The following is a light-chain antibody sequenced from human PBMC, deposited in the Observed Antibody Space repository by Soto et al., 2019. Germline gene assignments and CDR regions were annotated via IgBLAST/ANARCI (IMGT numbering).Light chain of an antibody. CDR2: DAS. CDR3: QQYNSSPWT. Sequence: DIPMTQSPSTLSASVGDGVTITCRASQSISRYLAWYQHKPGKAPKFLIHDASSLESGVPLRFSGSGSGTEFTLTISSLQPDDFATYYCQQYNSSPWTFGQGTKVEIK. J-gene: IGKJ1*01. V-gene: IGKV1-5*01. CDR1: QSISRY.